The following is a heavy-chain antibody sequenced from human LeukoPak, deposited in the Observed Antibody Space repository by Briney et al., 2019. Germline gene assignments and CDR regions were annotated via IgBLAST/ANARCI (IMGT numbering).Heavy chain of an antibody. CDR3: AKDSRSKYDYYYMDV. CDR1: GFTFDDYA. J-gene: IGHJ6*03. D-gene: IGHD2/OR15-2a*01. CDR2: VSWNSGKI. V-gene: IGHV3-9*01. Sequence: GRSLRLSCAASGFTFDDYAMHWVRQVPGKGLEWVSGVSWNSGKIGYADSVKGRFTISRDNAKNSLYLQMNSLTVEDTALYYCAKDSRSKYDYYYMDVWGKGITVTISS.